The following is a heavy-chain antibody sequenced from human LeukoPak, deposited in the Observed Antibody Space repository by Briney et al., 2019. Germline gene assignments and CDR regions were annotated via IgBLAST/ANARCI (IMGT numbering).Heavy chain of an antibody. J-gene: IGHJ3*02. CDR3: ARDPTGLPRNVRKAFDI. CDR2: INPSGGST. D-gene: IGHD1-14*01. V-gene: IGHV1-46*01. CDR1: GYTFTSYD. Sequence: ASVKVSCKASGYTFTSYDINWVRQATGQGLEWMGIINPSGGSTSYAQKFQGRVTMTRDTSTSTVYMELSSLRSEDTAVYYCARDPTGLPRNVRKAFDIWGQGTMVTVSS.